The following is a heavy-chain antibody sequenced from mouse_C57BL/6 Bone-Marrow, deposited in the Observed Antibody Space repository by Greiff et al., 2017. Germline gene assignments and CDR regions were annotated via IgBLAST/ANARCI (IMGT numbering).Heavy chain of an antibody. V-gene: IGHV1-62-2*01. CDR3: ERDVRCYGSSYGIDY. CDR1: GYTFTEYT. J-gene: IGHJ2*02. CDR2: FYPASGSI. D-gene: IGHD1-1*01. Sequence: QVQLQQSGAELVKPGASVKLSCKASGYTFTEYTIHWVKQRSGQGLEWIGWFYPASGSIKYNEKFKDKATLTADKSSSTVYMELSRLTSADTAVYIYERDVRCYGSSYGIDYWGQGTSLTVSS.